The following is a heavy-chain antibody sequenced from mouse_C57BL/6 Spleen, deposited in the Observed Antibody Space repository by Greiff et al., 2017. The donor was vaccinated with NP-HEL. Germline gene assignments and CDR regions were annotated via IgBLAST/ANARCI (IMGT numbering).Heavy chain of an antibody. CDR3: ARVRLNYFDY. CDR1: GFNIKDYY. J-gene: IGHJ2*01. D-gene: IGHD2-14*01. Sequence: EVQLQQSGAELVKPGASVKLSCTASGFNIKDYYMHWVKQRTEQGLEWIGRIDPEDGETKYVPKFQGKATITADTSSNTAYMQLSSLTSEATAVYYCARVRLNYFDYWGQGTTLTVSS. CDR2: IDPEDGET. V-gene: IGHV14-2*01.